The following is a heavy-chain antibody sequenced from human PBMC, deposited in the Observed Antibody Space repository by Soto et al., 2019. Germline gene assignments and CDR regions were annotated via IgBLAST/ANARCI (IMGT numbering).Heavy chain of an antibody. Sequence: EVQLLESGGGLVQPGESLRLSCAASGFTFSSYAMSWVRQAPGKGLEWVSVISGSDDSTYYADSVKGRFTISRDNSKNTLYLKMNSLRAEDMAVYYCAKRSSSSTFDYWGQGTLVTVSS. CDR2: ISGSDDST. D-gene: IGHD6-6*01. CDR3: AKRSSSSTFDY. CDR1: GFTFSSYA. J-gene: IGHJ4*02. V-gene: IGHV3-23*01.